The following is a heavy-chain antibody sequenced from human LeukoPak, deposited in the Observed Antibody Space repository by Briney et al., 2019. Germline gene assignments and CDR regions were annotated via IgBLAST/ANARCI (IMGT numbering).Heavy chain of an antibody. CDR2: ISAYNGNT. Sequence: ASVKVSCKASGYTFTGYYMHWVRQAPGQGLEWMGWISAYNGNTNYAQKLQGRVTMTTDTSTSTAYMELRSLRSDDTAVYYCARARQWLAYDYWGQGTLVTVSS. J-gene: IGHJ4*02. CDR3: ARARQWLAYDY. CDR1: GYTFTGYY. V-gene: IGHV1-18*04. D-gene: IGHD6-19*01.